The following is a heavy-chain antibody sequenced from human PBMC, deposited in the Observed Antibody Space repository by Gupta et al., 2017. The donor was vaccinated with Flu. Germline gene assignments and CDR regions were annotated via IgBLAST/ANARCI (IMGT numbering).Heavy chain of an antibody. CDR2: VIPVFGPT. D-gene: IGHD2-15*01. Sequence: INGVRQAPGQGLGGMGGVIPVFGPTIYAQRFQGRATITADEATSTAYMELSSLTSDDTAFYYGARKAGGHCSGDTCYSFDDWGQGTRGTVSS. V-gene: IGHV1-69*01. CDR3: ARKAGGHCSGDTCYSFDD. J-gene: IGHJ4*02.